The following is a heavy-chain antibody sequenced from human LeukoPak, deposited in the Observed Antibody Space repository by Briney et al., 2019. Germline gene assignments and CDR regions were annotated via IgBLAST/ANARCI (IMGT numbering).Heavy chain of an antibody. CDR3: ARVRCSGGSCPYYYYYYYMDV. J-gene: IGHJ6*03. V-gene: IGHV4-39*07. D-gene: IGHD2-15*01. Sequence: PSETLSLTCTVSGGSISSSNYYWAWIRQPPGKGLEWIGSIHYSGSTYYNPSLQSRVTISIDTSKNQFSLKLRFVTAADTAVYYCARVRCSGGSCPYYYYYYYMDVWGKGTTVTVSS. CDR1: GGSISSSNYY. CDR2: IHYSGST.